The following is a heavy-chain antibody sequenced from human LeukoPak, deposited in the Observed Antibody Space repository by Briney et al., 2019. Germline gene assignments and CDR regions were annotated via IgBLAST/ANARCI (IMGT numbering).Heavy chain of an antibody. CDR3: AKDRGPTRDIVVVPAAIQY. D-gene: IGHD2-2*02. V-gene: IGHV3-30*02. J-gene: IGHJ4*02. Sequence: GGSLRLSCAASGFTFSSYDMHWVRQAPGKGLEWVAFIRYDGTNKYYADSVKGRFTISRDNSMNTLYLQMNSLRAEDTAVYYCAKDRGPTRDIVVVPAAIQYWGQGTLVTVSS. CDR2: IRYDGTNK. CDR1: GFTFSSYD.